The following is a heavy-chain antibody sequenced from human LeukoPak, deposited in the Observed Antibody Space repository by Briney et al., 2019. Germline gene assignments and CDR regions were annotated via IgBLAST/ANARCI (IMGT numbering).Heavy chain of an antibody. J-gene: IGHJ5*02. CDR1: GFTFSSYS. CDR3: AKDRAWHPFSGWYSGDWFDP. V-gene: IGHV3-30*18. Sequence: GGSLRLSCAASGFTFSSYSMNWVRQAPGKGLEWVAVISYDGSNKYYADSVKGRFTISRDNSKNTLYLQMNSLRAEDTAVYYCAKDRAWHPFSGWYSGDWFDPWGQGTLVTVSS. D-gene: IGHD6-19*01. CDR2: ISYDGSNK.